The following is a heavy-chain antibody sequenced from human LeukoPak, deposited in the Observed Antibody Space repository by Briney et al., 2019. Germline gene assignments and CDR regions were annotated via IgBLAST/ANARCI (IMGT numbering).Heavy chain of an antibody. J-gene: IGHJ4*02. D-gene: IGHD4-11*01. Sequence: PSETLSLTCTVSGYSISSGYYWGWIRQPPGKGLEWIGSIYHSGSTYYNPSLKSRVTISVDTSKNQFSLKLSSVTAAGTAVYYCARDPSTTVGDYWGQGTLVTVSS. CDR3: ARDPSTTVGDY. CDR1: GYSISSGYY. V-gene: IGHV4-38-2*02. CDR2: IYHSGST.